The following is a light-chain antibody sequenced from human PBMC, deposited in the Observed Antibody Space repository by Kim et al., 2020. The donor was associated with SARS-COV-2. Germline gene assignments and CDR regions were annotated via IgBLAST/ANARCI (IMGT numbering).Light chain of an antibody. Sequence: SSELTQDPAVSVALGQTVTITCHGDSLRNYYASWYQQKPGQAPVLVIYGKNNRPSGIPDRFSGSSSGNTASLTITGAQAEDEADYYCNSRDSSGHLYVFGTGTKVTVL. CDR2: GKN. J-gene: IGLJ1*01. CDR3: NSRDSSGHLYV. V-gene: IGLV3-19*01. CDR1: SLRNYY.